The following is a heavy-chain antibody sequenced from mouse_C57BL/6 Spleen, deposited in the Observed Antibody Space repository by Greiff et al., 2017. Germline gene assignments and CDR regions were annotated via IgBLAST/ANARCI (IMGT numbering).Heavy chain of an antibody. Sequence: VQLQQSGPELVKPGASVKISCKASGYTFTDYYMNWVKQSHGKSLEWIGDINPNNGGTSYNQKFKGKATLTVDKSSSTAYMELRSLTSEDSAVXYCARGGGNPVYAMDYWGQGTSVTVSS. J-gene: IGHJ4*01. CDR2: INPNNGGT. CDR1: GYTFTDYY. D-gene: IGHD2-1*01. CDR3: ARGGGNPVYAMDY. V-gene: IGHV1-26*01.